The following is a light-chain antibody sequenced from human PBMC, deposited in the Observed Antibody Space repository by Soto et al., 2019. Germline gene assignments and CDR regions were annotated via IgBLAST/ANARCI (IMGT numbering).Light chain of an antibody. J-gene: IGKJ1*01. CDR2: KAS. Sequence: DTQMTQSPSILSASVGDRVTITCRASQSVSTWLAWYQQKPGKAPKVLIYKASTLQSGVPSRFSGSGSGTEFTLTITCLQPNELATYYCPQYTSFWTFCPGTRVAIK. V-gene: IGKV1-5*03. CDR3: PQYTSFWT. CDR1: QSVSTW.